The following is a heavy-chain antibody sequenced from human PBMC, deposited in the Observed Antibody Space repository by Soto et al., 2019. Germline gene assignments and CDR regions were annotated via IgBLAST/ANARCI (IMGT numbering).Heavy chain of an antibody. CDR1: GYSFTTFW. Sequence: GESLKISCKGSGYSFTTFWIVWVRQMPGRGLEWMGIIYPGDSDTRYSPSFQGQVTISADKSINTAYLQWSSLKASDTAIYYCARQRAHSGYDMYYFDYWAQGTLVTVSS. CDR2: IYPGDSDT. CDR3: ARQRAHSGYDMYYFDY. V-gene: IGHV5-51*01. D-gene: IGHD5-12*01. J-gene: IGHJ4*02.